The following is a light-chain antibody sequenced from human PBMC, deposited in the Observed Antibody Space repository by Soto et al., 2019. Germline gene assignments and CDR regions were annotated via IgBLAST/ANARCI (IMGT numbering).Light chain of an antibody. J-gene: IGKJ1*01. CDR2: SAS. CDR3: QQYNNWPWT. CDR1: QSVDST. Sequence: EIVLTQSPGTLSLSPGARVTLSCRASQSVDSTLAWYQQKPGQAPRLLIHSASARAPGFSARFSASGSGTEFTLTISSLQSEDFAVYYRQQYNNWPWTFGQGTKVDIK. V-gene: IGKV3-15*01.